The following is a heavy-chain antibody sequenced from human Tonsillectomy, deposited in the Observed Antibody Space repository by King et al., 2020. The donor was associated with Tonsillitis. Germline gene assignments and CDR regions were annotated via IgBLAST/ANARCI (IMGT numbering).Heavy chain of an antibody. CDR2: TYYRSKWYN. V-gene: IGHV6-1*01. D-gene: IGHD1-14*01. CDR1: GDSVSSNSAA. J-gene: IGHJ4*02. CDR3: ARDYWAWSSGSPGFFDY. Sequence: VQLQQSGPGLVKPSQTLSLTCAISGDSVSSNSAAWNWIRQSPSRGLEWLGRTYYRSKWYNDYAGSVKSRITINPDTSKNQFSLQLNSVTPEDTAVYYCARDYWAWSSGSPGFFDYWGQGTLVTVSS.